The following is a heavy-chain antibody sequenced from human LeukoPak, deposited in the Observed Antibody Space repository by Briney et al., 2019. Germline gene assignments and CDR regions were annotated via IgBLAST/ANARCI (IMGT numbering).Heavy chain of an antibody. D-gene: IGHD3-10*01. CDR3: TRNIWFGAPFDY. Sequence: PGGSLRLSCAASGFTFSGPAMHWVRQASGKGLEWVGRIRSKANSYATAYAASVKGRFTISRDDSKNTAYLQMNSLKTEDTAVYYCTRNIWFGAPFDYWGQGTLVTVSP. CDR2: IRSKANSYAT. CDR1: GFTFSGPA. J-gene: IGHJ4*02. V-gene: IGHV3-73*01.